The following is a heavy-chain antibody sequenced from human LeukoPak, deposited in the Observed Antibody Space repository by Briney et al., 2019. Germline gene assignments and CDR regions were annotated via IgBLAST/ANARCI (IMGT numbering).Heavy chain of an antibody. J-gene: IGHJ4*02. D-gene: IGHD3-10*01. CDR2: FDPEHGEA. CDR1: GDTLTELS. V-gene: IGHV1-24*01. CDR3: AAEGQRLLGY. Sequence: ASVKVSCKVYGDTLTELSTHWVRQAPGKGLGWMGGFDPEHGEAIYVQTFQGRITMTEDTSTDTAYMELSSLTSDDTAVYYCAAEGQRLLGYWGQGTLVTVSS.